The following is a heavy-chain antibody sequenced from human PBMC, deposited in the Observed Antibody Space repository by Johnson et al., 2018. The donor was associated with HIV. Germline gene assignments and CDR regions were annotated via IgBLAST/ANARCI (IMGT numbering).Heavy chain of an antibody. CDR2: ITSSGSSV. V-gene: IGHV3-11*04. Sequence: QVQLVESGGGLVKPGGSLRLSCEVSGFIFSKYNMAWIRQAPGKGLECLSYITSSGSSVYYTDSVKGRFTISRDNAKTSLFLRVNSLRAEDSGIYYSARDATPWGGDYVGYAFDLWGQGTVVTVSS. D-gene: IGHD4-17*01. J-gene: IGHJ3*01. CDR3: ARDATPWGGDYVGYAFDL. CDR1: GFIFSKYN.